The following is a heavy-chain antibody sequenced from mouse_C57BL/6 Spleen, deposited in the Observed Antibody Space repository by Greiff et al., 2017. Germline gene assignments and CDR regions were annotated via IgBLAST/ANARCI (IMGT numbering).Heavy chain of an antibody. J-gene: IGHJ2*01. CDR3: AREDIHLAGSFDY. Sequence: VQLQQSGPELVKPGASVKISCKASGYSFTDYNMNWVKQSNGKSLEWIGVINPNNGTTSYNQKFKGKAPLTVDQSSSTAYMQLNSLTSEDSAVXYGAREDIHLAGSFDYWGQGTTLTVSS. CDR2: INPNNGTT. V-gene: IGHV1-39*01. CDR1: GYSFTDYN. D-gene: IGHD3-2*02.